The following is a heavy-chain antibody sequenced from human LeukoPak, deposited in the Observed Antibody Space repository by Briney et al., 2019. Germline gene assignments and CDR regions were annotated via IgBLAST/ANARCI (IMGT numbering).Heavy chain of an antibody. CDR2: ISYDGSNQ. CDR1: GFTFSSYG. CDR3: AKDVLVWSGRYYYGMDV. Sequence: GGSLRLSCAVSGFTFSSYGMLWVRQAPDKGLEWVAVISYDGSNQYYADSVKGRFTIPRDNSKNTLYLQMNSLRAEDTAVYYCAKDVLVWSGRYYYGMDVWGQGTTVTVSS. D-gene: IGHD3-3*01. V-gene: IGHV3-30*18. J-gene: IGHJ6*02.